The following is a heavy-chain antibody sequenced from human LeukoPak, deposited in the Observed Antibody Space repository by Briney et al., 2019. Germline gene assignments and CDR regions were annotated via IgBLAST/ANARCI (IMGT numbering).Heavy chain of an antibody. CDR3: ARVPNYGGKSYYYYGMDV. CDR1: GGTFGSYA. Sequence: SVKVSCKASGGTFGSYAISWVRQAPEQGLEWMGRIIPILGIANYAQKFQGRVTITADKSTSTAYMELSSLRSEDTAVYYCARVPNYGGKSYYYYGMDVWGQGTTVTVSS. V-gene: IGHV1-69*04. CDR2: IIPILGIA. J-gene: IGHJ6*02. D-gene: IGHD4-23*01.